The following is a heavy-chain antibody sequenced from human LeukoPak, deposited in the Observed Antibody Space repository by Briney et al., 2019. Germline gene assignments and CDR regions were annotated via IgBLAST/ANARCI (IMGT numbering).Heavy chain of an antibody. J-gene: IGHJ4*02. D-gene: IGHD6-13*01. CDR3: AKGAAAGTGYFDY. V-gene: IGHV3-33*06. Sequence: GGSPRLSCAASGFTFSSYGMHWVRQAPGKGLEWVAVIWYDGSNKYYADSVKGRFTISRDNSKNTLYLQMNSLGAEDTAVYYCAKGAAAGTGYFDYWGQGTLVTVSS. CDR2: IWYDGSNK. CDR1: GFTFSSYG.